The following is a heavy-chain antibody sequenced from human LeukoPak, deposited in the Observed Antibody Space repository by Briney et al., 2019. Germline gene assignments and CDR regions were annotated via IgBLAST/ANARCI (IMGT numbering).Heavy chain of an antibody. Sequence: SETLSLTCTVSGGSISSYYWSWIRQPPGKGLEWIGYIYYSGSTNYNPSLKSRVTISVDTSKNQFSLKLSSVTAADTAVYYCARLLPLWSGYWYYGMDVWGQGTTVTVSS. V-gene: IGHV4-59*08. CDR2: IYYSGST. CDR3: ARLLPLWSGYWYYGMDV. J-gene: IGHJ6*02. CDR1: GGSISSYY. D-gene: IGHD3-3*01.